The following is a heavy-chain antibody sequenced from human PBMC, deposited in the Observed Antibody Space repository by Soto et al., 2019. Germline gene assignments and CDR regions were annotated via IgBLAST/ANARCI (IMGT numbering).Heavy chain of an antibody. CDR1: GFPFSNDC. J-gene: IGHJ6*02. CDR3: ARCIRVRCGMDV. CDR2: IKQDGSEK. D-gene: IGHD1-1*01. V-gene: IGHV3-7*03. Sequence: GGSLTLSCAASGFPFSNDCMSWVRQAPGKGLEWVANIKQDGSEKYYVDSVKGRFTISRDNAKNSLYLQMNSLRAEDTAVYYCARCIRVRCGMDVWGQGTTVTVSS.